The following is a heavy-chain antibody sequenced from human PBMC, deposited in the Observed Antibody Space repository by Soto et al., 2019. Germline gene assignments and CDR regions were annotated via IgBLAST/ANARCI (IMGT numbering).Heavy chain of an antibody. D-gene: IGHD3-16*01. V-gene: IGHV4-34*01. CDR1: GGSFSGYY. CDR3: ASRKGRVWFDY. CDR2: INHRGST. Sequence: QVQLQQWGAGLLKPSETLSLTCAVYGGSFSGYYWSWIRQPPGKGLEWIGEINHRGSTNYNPSRKGRVTISVDATKNQFALKRSSFTAAATDVYYCASRKGRVWFDYWGQGTLVTVSS. J-gene: IGHJ4*02.